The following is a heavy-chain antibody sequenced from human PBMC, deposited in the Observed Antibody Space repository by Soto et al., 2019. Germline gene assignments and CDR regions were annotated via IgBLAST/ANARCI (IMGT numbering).Heavy chain of an antibody. Sequence: GGSLRLSCAASGFTFSSYSMNWVRQAPGKGLEWVSSISSSSSYIYYADSVKGRFTISRDNAKNSLYLQMNSLRAEDTAVYYCARDQRGVIAAAGPFDYWGQGTLVTVSS. CDR2: ISSSSSYI. V-gene: IGHV3-21*01. J-gene: IGHJ4*02. D-gene: IGHD6-13*01. CDR3: ARDQRGVIAAAGPFDY. CDR1: GFTFSSYS.